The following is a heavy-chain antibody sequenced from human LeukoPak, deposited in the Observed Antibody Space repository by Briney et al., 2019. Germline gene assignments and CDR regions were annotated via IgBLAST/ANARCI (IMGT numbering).Heavy chain of an antibody. J-gene: IGHJ5*02. D-gene: IGHD2-21*02. Sequence: ASVKVSCKASGYTFTSYGISWVRQAPGQGLEWMGWISAYNGNTNYAQKLQGRVTMTTDTSTSTAYMELRSLRSDDTAVYYCARAFVVVTAIIQGINWFDPWGQGTLVTVSS. CDR3: ARAFVVVTAIIQGINWFDP. CDR1: GYTFTSYG. CDR2: ISAYNGNT. V-gene: IGHV1-18*01.